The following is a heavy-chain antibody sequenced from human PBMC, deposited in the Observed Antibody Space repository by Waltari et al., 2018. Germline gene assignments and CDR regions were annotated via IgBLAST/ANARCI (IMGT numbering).Heavy chain of an antibody. J-gene: IGHJ6*02. D-gene: IGHD3-10*01. CDR2: LDPEDEET. Sequence: QVQLVQSGAEVRKPGASVKVSCKVSGYSFSDLSMPRVRQAPGKGLEWVGGLDPEDEETVYAQKFQGRVTMTEDTSTDTAYMELSSLRSDDTAVYYCTTDIMLRVFSNVWGQGTTVTVSS. CDR1: GYSFSDLS. CDR3: TTDIMLRVFSNV. V-gene: IGHV1-24*01.